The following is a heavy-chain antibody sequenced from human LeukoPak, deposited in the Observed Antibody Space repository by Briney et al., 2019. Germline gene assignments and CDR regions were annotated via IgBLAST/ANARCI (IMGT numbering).Heavy chain of an antibody. CDR2: INHSGST. Sequence: PSETLSLTCAVYGGSFSGYYWSWIRQPPGKGLEWIGEINHSGSTNYNPSLKSRVTISVDTSKNQFSLKLSYVTAADTAVYYCARWAYDSSSSEYYYYYMDVWGKGTTVTVSS. V-gene: IGHV4-34*01. D-gene: IGHD6-6*01. CDR1: GGSFSGYY. J-gene: IGHJ6*03. CDR3: ARWAYDSSSSEYYYYYMDV.